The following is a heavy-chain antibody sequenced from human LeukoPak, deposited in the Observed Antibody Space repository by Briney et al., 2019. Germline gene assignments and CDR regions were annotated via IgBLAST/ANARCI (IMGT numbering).Heavy chain of an antibody. CDR3: ARGAQYYYYMDV. J-gene: IGHJ6*03. Sequence: PSETLSLTCTVSGGSISNYYWSWIRQPPGMGLEWIGYIYYSGSTNYNPSLKSRVTISVDTSKNHFSLKLSSVTAADTALYYCARGAQYYYYMDVWGKGTTVTVSS. D-gene: IGHD4/OR15-4a*01. V-gene: IGHV4-59*01. CDR2: IYYSGST. CDR1: GGSISNYY.